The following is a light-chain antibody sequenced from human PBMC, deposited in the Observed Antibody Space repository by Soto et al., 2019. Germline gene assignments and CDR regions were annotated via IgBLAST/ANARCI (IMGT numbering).Light chain of an antibody. CDR2: SNT. J-gene: IGLJ2*01. CDR3: ATWDDRLKGV. V-gene: IGLV1-44*01. CDR1: SSNIGSNT. Sequence: QLVLTQPPSASGTPGQSVTISCSGSSSNIGSNTVNWYQQLPGTAPKLLIYSNTHRPSGVPDRFSGSKSGTSASLAISGLQSEDEADYYCATWDDRLKGVFGGGTKLTVL.